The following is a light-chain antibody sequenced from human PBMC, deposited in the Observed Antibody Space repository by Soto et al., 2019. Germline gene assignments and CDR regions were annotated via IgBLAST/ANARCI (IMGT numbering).Light chain of an antibody. CDR2: DVS. CDR3: SSYIPNNTTYV. CDR1: SSDVGGYNY. V-gene: IGLV2-14*03. J-gene: IGLJ1*01. Sequence: QSVLTQPASVSGSPGQSITISCTGTSSDVGGYNYVSWYQHHPGKAPQLMIPDVSHRPSGFSNLFSGSKSGNTASLTISGLQAEDEADYYCSSYIPNNTTYVFGTGTKVTVL.